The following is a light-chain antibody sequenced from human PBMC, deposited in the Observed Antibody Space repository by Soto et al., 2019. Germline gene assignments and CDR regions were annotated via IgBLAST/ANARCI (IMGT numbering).Light chain of an antibody. CDR3: CSYAGSYIPYV. J-gene: IGLJ1*01. CDR1: SSDVGGYNY. Sequence: QSARTQPRSVSGSPGQSVTISCTGTSSDVGGYNYVSWYQQHPGKAPKLMIYDVSKRPSGVPDRFSGSKSGNTASLTISGLQAEDEADYYCCSYAGSYIPYVFGTGTKVTVL. CDR2: DVS. V-gene: IGLV2-11*01.